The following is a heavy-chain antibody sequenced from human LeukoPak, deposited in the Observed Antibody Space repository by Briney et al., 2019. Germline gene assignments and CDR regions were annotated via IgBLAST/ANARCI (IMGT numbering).Heavy chain of an antibody. Sequence: PGGSLRLSSAASGFTFSSYSMNWVPQAPGKGLEWVSYISSSSSTIYYADSVKGRFTISRDNAKNSLYLQMNSLRAEDTAVYYCARESRYYYYMDVWGKGTTVTVSS. CDR2: ISSSSSTI. CDR3: ARESRYYYYMDV. CDR1: GFTFSSYS. V-gene: IGHV3-48*04. J-gene: IGHJ6*03.